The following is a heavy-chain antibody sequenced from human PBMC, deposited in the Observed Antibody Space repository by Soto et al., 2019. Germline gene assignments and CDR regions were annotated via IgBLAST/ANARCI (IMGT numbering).Heavy chain of an antibody. V-gene: IGHV1-69*02. CDR2: IIPILGIA. CDR3: ARINPYYYYYMDV. CDR1: GGTFSSYT. Sequence: GPSVKVSCKASGGTFSSYTISWVRQAPGQGLEWMGRIIPILGIANYAQKFQGRVTITADKSTSTAYMELSSLRSEDTAVYYCARINPYYYYYMDVWGKGTTVTVSS. J-gene: IGHJ6*03.